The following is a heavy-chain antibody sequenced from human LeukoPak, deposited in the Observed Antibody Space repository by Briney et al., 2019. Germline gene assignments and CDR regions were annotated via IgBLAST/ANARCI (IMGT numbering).Heavy chain of an antibody. Sequence: PGGSLRLSCAASGFTVSSNYMSWVRQAPGKGLEWVSVIYSGGSTYYADSVKGRLTISRDNSKNTLYLQMNSLRAEDTAVYYCARGMIVVVNAFDYWGQGTLVTVSS. V-gene: IGHV3-53*01. D-gene: IGHD3-22*01. CDR1: GFTVSSNY. CDR3: ARGMIVVVNAFDY. J-gene: IGHJ4*02. CDR2: IYSGGST.